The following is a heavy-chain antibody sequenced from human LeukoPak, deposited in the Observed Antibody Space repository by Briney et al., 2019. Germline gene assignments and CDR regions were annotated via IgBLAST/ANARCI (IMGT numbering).Heavy chain of an antibody. CDR3: ARALVRISMTF. V-gene: IGHV1-2*02. J-gene: IGHJ4*02. CDR1: GYSFTGYY. D-gene: IGHD2/OR15-2a*01. Sequence: ASVKVSCKASGYSFTGYYIHWVRQAPGQGLEWMGWINPNSGGTNYAQQFQGRVTMTRDTSISTAYMELSRLRSDDTALYYCARALVRISMTFWGQGTQVTVSP. CDR2: INPNSGGT.